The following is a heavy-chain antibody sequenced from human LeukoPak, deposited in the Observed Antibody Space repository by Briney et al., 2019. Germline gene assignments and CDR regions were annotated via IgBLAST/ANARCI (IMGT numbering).Heavy chain of an antibody. D-gene: IGHD2-2*01. CDR1: GGSFSAYY. Sequence: SETLSLTCGVYGGSFSAYYWSWVRQPPGKGLEWIGEIDHSGSANYNSSLKPRVTLSVDTSKKTFSLRLTSVTAADTAVYFCARVRTSSLLGYFYMDAWGKGDTVTVSS. CDR2: IDHSGSA. CDR3: ARVRTSSLLGYFYMDA. V-gene: IGHV4-34*01. J-gene: IGHJ6*03.